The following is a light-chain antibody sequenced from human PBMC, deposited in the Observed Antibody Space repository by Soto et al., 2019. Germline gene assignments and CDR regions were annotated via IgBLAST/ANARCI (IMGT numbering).Light chain of an antibody. CDR3: QQYETFSGT. V-gene: IGKV1-5*03. CDR2: KAS. Sequence: DIQMTQSPSTLSASVGDRVTITCRASQTIDSLLAWYQQRPGKPPNLLIYKASTLASGVPSRFSGSGSGTEFTLTINSLQPDDFATYYCQQYETFSGTFGPGTKVDI. J-gene: IGKJ1*01. CDR1: QTIDSL.